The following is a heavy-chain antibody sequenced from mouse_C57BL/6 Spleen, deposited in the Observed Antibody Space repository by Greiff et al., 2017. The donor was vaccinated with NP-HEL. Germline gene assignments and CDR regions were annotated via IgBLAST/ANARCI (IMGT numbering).Heavy chain of an antibody. CDR3: ARHEEYTTVVATDWYFDV. CDR1: GYTFTEYT. Sequence: VQLQQSGAELVKPGASVKLSCKASGYTFTEYTIHWVKQRSGQGLEWIGWFYPGSGSIKYNEKFKDKATLTADKSSSTVYMELSRLTSEDSAVYFCARHEEYTTVVATDWYFDVWGTGTTVTVSS. D-gene: IGHD1-1*01. V-gene: IGHV1-62-2*01. J-gene: IGHJ1*03. CDR2: FYPGSGSI.